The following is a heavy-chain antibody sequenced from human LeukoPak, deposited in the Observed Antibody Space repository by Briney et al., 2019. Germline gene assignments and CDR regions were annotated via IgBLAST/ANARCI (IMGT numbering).Heavy chain of an antibody. CDR3: ARGGRYSGYDWFDP. CDR2: IYYSGST. Sequence: SQTLSLTCTVSGGSISSGGYYWSWIRQHPGKGLEWIGYIYYSGSTYYNPSLKSRVTISVDTSKNQFPLKLSSVTAADTAVYYWARGGRYSGYDWFDPWGQGTLVTVSS. V-gene: IGHV4-31*03. D-gene: IGHD5-12*01. CDR1: GGSISSGGYY. J-gene: IGHJ5*02.